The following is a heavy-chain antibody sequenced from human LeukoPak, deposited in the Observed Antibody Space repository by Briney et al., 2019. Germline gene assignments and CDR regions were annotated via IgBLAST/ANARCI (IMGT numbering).Heavy chain of an antibody. V-gene: IGHV2-5*01. CDR1: GGSISSSSYY. CDR3: AHQTSLWSGYQTFDY. CDR2: IYWNDDK. Sequence: TLSLTCTVSGGSISSSSYYWGWIRQPPGKALEWLALIYWNDDKRYSPSLKSRLTITKDTSKNQVVLTMTNMDPVDTATYYCAHQTSLWSGYQTFDYWGQGTLVTVSS. D-gene: IGHD3-3*01. J-gene: IGHJ4*02.